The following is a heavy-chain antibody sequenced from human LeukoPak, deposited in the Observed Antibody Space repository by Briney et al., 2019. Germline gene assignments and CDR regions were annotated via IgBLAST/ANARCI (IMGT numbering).Heavy chain of an antibody. D-gene: IGHD3-16*01. CDR3: AREPREGEPPDY. CDR2: IYYSGST. CDR1: GGSISSSSYY. V-gene: IGHV4-39*02. Sequence: SETLSLTCTVSGGSISSSSYYWGWIRQPPGKGLEWIGSIYYSGSTYYNSSLKSRVTISVDTSKYQFSLKLNSVTAADTAVYYCAREPREGEPPDYWGQGTLVTVSS. J-gene: IGHJ4*02.